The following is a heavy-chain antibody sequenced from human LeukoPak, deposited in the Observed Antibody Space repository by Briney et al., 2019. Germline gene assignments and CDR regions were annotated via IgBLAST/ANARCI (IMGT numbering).Heavy chain of an antibody. CDR3: VRGGRGERPNY. CDR1: GFTFSDYW. V-gene: IGHV3-7*01. D-gene: IGHD3-16*01. Sequence: GGSLRLSCAASGFTFSDYWTNWVRQAPGKGLEWVANIKQDGSDKKFVDSVKGRFTISRDNAKNSLFLQMNSLRVEDTAVYYCVRGGRGERPNYWGQGTLVTVSS. CDR2: IKQDGSDK. J-gene: IGHJ4*02.